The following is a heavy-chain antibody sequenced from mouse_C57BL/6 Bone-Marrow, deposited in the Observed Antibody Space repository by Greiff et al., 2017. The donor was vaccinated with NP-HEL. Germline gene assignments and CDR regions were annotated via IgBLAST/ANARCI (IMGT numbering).Heavy chain of an antibody. CDR2: INPYNDGT. CDR1: GYTFTSYV. V-gene: IGHV1-14*01. Sequence: VQLQQSGPELVKPGASVKMSCKASGYTFTSYVMHWVKQKPGQGLEWIGYINPYNDGTKYNEKFKGKATLTSDKSSSTAYMELSSLTSEDSAVYYCAETVVSSPYWYFDVWGAGTTVTVSS. J-gene: IGHJ1*01. D-gene: IGHD1-1*01. CDR3: AETVVSSPYWYFDV.